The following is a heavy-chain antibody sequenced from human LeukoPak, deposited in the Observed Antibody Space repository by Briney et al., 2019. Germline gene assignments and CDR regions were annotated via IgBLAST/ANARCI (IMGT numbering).Heavy chain of an antibody. CDR1: KFTFGSYW. D-gene: IGHD1-14*01. CDR2: INQGGSEK. J-gene: IGHJ4*02. V-gene: IGHV3-7*01. Sequence: GGSLRLSCVASKFTFGSYWMSWVRRAPGKGLEWVANINQGGSEKYYVDSVEGRFTISRDNAKNSLFLLMSSLRDEDTAVYYCARSPSPEPVASWGQGPLVTVSS. CDR3: ARSPSPEPVAS.